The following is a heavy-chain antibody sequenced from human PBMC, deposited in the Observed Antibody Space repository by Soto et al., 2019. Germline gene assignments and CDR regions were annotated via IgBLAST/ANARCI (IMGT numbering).Heavy chain of an antibody. V-gene: IGHV4-39*01. CDR3: ARHLNGEISYFDY. D-gene: IGHD4-17*01. J-gene: IGHJ4*02. CDR1: GGSISSSSYY. CDR2: IYYSGST. Sequence: QLQLQESGPGLVKPSETLSLTCTVSGGSISSSSYYWGWIRQPPGKGLEWIGSIYYSGSTYYNPSLKSRVTISVDTSKNQFSLKLSSVTAADTAVYYCARHLNGEISYFDYWGQGTLVTVSS.